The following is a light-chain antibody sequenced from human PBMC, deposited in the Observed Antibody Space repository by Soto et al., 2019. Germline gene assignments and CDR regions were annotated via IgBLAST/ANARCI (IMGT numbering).Light chain of an antibody. Sequence: QSALTQPASVSGSPGQSITISCTGTSSDVGAYNFVSWYQHHPDKAPKVVIYDVANRPSGVSYRFSASKSGNTASLTISGLPAEDEADYYCMSFTSSNTYVFGTGTKLTVL. CDR1: SSDVGAYNF. J-gene: IGLJ1*01. CDR3: MSFTSSNTYV. V-gene: IGLV2-14*03. CDR2: DVA.